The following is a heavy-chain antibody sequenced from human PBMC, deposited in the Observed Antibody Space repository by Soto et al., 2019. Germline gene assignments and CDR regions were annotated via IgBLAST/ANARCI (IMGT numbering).Heavy chain of an antibody. V-gene: IGHV3-11*01. CDR1: GFTFSDYY. J-gene: IGHJ6*02. Sequence: AVGSLRLSCAASGFTFSDYYMSWIRQAPGKGLEWVSYISSSGSTIYYADSVKGRFTISRDNAKNSLYLQMNSLRAEDTAVYYCARGLSRGVIITYGMDVWGQGTTVTVSS. CDR3: ARGLSRGVIITYGMDV. CDR2: ISSSGSTI. D-gene: IGHD3-10*01.